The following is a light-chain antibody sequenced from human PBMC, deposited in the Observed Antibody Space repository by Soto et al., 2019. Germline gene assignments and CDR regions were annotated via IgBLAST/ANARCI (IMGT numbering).Light chain of an antibody. Sequence: DLQVTQSPPTLSASVGDRVTITCRASQTISTWMAWYQQKPGKAPKLLVYDASTLQSGVASRFSGSGSGTEFTLIISGLQPDDSATYYCQQYTNTNNPWMFGQGTKVDIK. CDR1: QTISTW. J-gene: IGKJ1*01. CDR3: QQYTNTNNPWM. CDR2: DAS. V-gene: IGKV1-5*01.